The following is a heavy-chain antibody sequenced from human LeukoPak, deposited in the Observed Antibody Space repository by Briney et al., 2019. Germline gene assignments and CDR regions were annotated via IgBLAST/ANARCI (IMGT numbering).Heavy chain of an antibody. CDR3: ARGDHSSSWYFIYYYYYYMDV. D-gene: IGHD6-13*01. J-gene: IGHJ6*03. Sequence: ASVKVSCKASVYTFTSYDINWVRQATGQGLEWMGWMNPNSGNTGYAQKFQGRVTMTRNTSISTAYMELSSLRSEDTAVYYCARGDHSSSWYFIYYYYYYMDVWGKGTTVTVSS. CDR2: MNPNSGNT. CDR1: VYTFTSYD. V-gene: IGHV1-8*01.